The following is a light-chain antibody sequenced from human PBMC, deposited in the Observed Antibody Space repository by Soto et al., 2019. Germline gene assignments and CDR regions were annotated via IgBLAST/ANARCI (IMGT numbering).Light chain of an antibody. J-gene: IGKJ1*01. CDR3: QQTLSFPPT. V-gene: IGKV1-12*01. Sequence: DIQVTQSPSSVSASMGDRVTITCRASQAIDSWLAWYQQKPGEAPKLLIFTGSLLHSGVPPRFSGSGSGTDFTLTISSLQPEDFATYYCQQTLSFPPTFGQGTKVDIK. CDR2: TGS. CDR1: QAIDSW.